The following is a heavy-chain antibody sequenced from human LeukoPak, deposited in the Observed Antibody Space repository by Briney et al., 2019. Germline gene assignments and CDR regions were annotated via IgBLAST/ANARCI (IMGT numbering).Heavy chain of an antibody. CDR1: GYTFTGYY. V-gene: IGHV1-2*02. Sequence: ASVTVSCRASGYTFTGYYMHWVRQAPGQGLEWMGWINPNSGGTNYAQKFQGRVTMTRDTSISTAYMELSRLRSDDTAVYYCARDLGRVTSTDYWGQGTLVTVSS. J-gene: IGHJ4*02. CDR2: INPNSGGT. CDR3: ARDLGRVTSTDY. D-gene: IGHD1-26*01.